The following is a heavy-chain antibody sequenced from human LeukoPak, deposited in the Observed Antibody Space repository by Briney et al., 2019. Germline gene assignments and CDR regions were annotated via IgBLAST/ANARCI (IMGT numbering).Heavy chain of an antibody. CDR1: GFTFRSYG. J-gene: IGHJ3*02. CDR2: IWYDGSNK. D-gene: IGHD4-17*01. V-gene: IGHV3-33*06. Sequence: GRSLRLSCAASGFTFRSYGMHWVRQAPGKGLEWVAVIWYDGSNKYYADSVKGRFTISRDNSKNTLYLQMNSLRAEDTAVYYCAKDYGDYEESAFDIWGQGTMVTVSS. CDR3: AKDYGDYEESAFDI.